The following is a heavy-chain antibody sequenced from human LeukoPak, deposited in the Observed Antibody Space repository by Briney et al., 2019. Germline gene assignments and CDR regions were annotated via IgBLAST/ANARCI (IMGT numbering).Heavy chain of an antibody. CDR1: GYSISRGYY. CDR2: IYYSGST. V-gene: IGHV4-61*01. Sequence: SETLSLTCAVSGYSISRGYYWGWIRQPPGKGLEWIGYIYYSGSTNYNPSLKSRVTISVDTSKNQFSLKLSSVTAADTAVYYCARANDFRENAFDIWGQGTMVTVSS. CDR3: ARANDFRENAFDI. D-gene: IGHD1-1*01. J-gene: IGHJ3*02.